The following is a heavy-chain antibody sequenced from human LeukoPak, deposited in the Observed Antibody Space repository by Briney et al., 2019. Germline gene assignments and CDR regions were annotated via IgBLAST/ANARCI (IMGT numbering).Heavy chain of an antibody. V-gene: IGHV3-23*01. D-gene: IGHD6-13*01. CDR1: GFTFSSYA. J-gene: IGHJ5*02. CDR3: AKGLDSSSWYGDLTTPNWFDP. CDR2: ISGSGGST. Sequence: GGSLRLSCAASGFTFSSYAMSWVRQAPGKGLEWVSAISGSGGSTYYADSVKGRFTISRDNSKNTLYLQMNSLRAEDTAVYYCAKGLDSSSWYGDLTTPNWFDPWGQGTLVTVSS.